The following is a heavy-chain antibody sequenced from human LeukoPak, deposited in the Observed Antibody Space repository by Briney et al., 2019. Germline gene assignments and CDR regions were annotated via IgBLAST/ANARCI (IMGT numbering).Heavy chain of an antibody. D-gene: IGHD3-22*01. J-gene: IGHJ4*02. CDR1: GFTVSGNY. V-gene: IGHV3-53*01. Sequence: PGGSLRLSCAVSGFTVSGNYMSWVRQAPGKGLEWVSLIYSGGTTYYAVSVKGRFTISRDNSKNTLYLQMNSLRAEDTAVYYCARDVITRFWGQGTLVTVSS. CDR2: IYSGGTT. CDR3: ARDVITRF.